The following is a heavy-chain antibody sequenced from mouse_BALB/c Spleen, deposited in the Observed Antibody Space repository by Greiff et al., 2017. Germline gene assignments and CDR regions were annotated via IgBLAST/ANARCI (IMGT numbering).Heavy chain of an antibody. V-gene: IGHV7-3*02. D-gene: IGHD2-4*01. CDR2: IRNKANGYTT. Sequence: EVHLVESGGGLVQPGGSLRLSCATSGFTFTDYYMSWVRQPPGKALEWLGFIRNKANGYTTEYSASVKGRFTISRDNSQSILYLQMNTLRAEDSATYYCARDIYYDLYWYFDVWGAGTTVTVSS. CDR1: GFTFTDYY. J-gene: IGHJ1*01. CDR3: ARDIYYDLYWYFDV.